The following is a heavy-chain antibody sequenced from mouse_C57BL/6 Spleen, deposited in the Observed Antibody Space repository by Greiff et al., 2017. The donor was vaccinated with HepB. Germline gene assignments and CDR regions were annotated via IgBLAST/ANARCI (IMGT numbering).Heavy chain of an antibody. CDR1: GFSLTSYG. Sequence: VKLMESGPGLVQPSQSLSITCTVSGFSLTSYGVHWVRQPPGKGLEWLGVIWSGGSTDYNAAFISRLSISKDNSKSQVFFKMNSLQADDTAIYYCAKFSYSNGAMDYWGQGTSVTVSS. J-gene: IGHJ4*01. D-gene: IGHD2-5*01. V-gene: IGHV2-4*01. CDR3: AKFSYSNGAMDY. CDR2: IWSGGST.